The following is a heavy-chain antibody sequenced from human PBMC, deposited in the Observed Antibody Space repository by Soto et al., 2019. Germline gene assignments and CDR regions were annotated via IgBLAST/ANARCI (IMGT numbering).Heavy chain of an antibody. D-gene: IGHD3-10*01. Sequence: PGGSLRLSCAASGFTFSTYVMHWVRQAPGKGPEWVAVISFDGRSKDYADSVKGRFTISRDNSKNTLYLQMNSLRTEDTAVYYCASPATGDYYGSGRACHYFGVDVWGQGTTVTVSS. J-gene: IGHJ6*02. V-gene: IGHV3-30*03. CDR3: ASPATGDYYGSGRACHYFGVDV. CDR1: GFTFSTYV. CDR2: ISFDGRSK.